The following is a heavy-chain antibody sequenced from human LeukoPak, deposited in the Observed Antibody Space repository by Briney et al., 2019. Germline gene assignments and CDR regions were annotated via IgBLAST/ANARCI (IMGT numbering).Heavy chain of an antibody. CDR3: ARIGSSGYYYLSYFDY. J-gene: IGHJ4*02. CDR1: GYTFTSYG. CDR2: ISAYNGNT. V-gene: IGHV1-18*01. Sequence: ASVKVSCKASGYTFTSYGISWVRQAPGQGLEWMGWISAYNGNTNYAQKLQGRVTLTTDTSTSTAYMELRRLRSDDTAVYYCARIGSSGYYYLSYFDYWGQGTLVTVSS. D-gene: IGHD3-22*01.